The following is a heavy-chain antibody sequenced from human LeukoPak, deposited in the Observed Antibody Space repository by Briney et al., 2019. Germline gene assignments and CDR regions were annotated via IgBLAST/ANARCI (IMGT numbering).Heavy chain of an antibody. D-gene: IGHD3-10*01. CDR1: GFTFDDYG. V-gene: IGHV3-20*04. CDR3: ARDRGTPDSFNS. Sequence: GGSLRLSCAASGFTFDDYGMSWVRQAPGKGLEWVSGINWNGGSTGYADSVKGRFTISRDNAKNTLFLQMDSLRAEDTAVYYCARDRGTPDSFNSWGQGTVVTVSS. J-gene: IGHJ3*02. CDR2: INWNGGST.